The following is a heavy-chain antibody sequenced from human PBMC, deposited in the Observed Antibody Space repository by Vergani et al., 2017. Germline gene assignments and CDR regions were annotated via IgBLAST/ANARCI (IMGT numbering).Heavy chain of an antibody. J-gene: IGHJ4*02. D-gene: IGHD3-22*01. CDR2: IKSKTDGGTT. CDR3: TTGETYYYDSSGYPFDY. Sequence: EVQLVESGGGLVTPGGSLRLSCAASGFTFSNAWMSWVRQAPGKGLEWVGRIKSKTDGGTTDYAAPVKGRFTISRDDSKNTLYLQMNSLKTEDTAVYYCTTGETYYYDSSGYPFDYWGQGTLVTVSS. CDR1: GFTFSNAW. V-gene: IGHV3-15*01.